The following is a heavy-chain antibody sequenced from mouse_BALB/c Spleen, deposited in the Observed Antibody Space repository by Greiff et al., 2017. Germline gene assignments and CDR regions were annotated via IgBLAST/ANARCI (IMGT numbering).Heavy chain of an antibody. CDR1: GYTFTSYW. CDR2: INPSNGRT. CDR3: ARWLLHYYYAMDY. D-gene: IGHD2-3*01. V-gene: IGHV1S81*02. Sequence: QVQLQQPGAELVKPGASVKLSCKASGYTFTSYWMHWVKQRPGQGLEWIGEINPSNGRTNYNEKFKSKATLTVDKSSSTAYMQLSSLTSEDSAVYYCARWLLHYYYAMDYWGQGTSVTVSS. J-gene: IGHJ4*01.